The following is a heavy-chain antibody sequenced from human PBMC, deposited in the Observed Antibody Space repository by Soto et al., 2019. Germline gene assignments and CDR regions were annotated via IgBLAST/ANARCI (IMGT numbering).Heavy chain of an antibody. Sequence: QVQLVQSGAEVKKPGASVKLSCKASGYTFINYYIHWVRQAPGQGLEWMGIFNPTSGSTNYAQKFQGRVTLTMDTSTRTVFMELSSLRFDDTAVYYCARDLAAGDYWGQGTLVTVSS. CDR3: ARDLAAGDY. J-gene: IGHJ4*02. CDR2: FNPTSGST. CDR1: GYTFINYY. V-gene: IGHV1-46*01. D-gene: IGHD6-13*01.